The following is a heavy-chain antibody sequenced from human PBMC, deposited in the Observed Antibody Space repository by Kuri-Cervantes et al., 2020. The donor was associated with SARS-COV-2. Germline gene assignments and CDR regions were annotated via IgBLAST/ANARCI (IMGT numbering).Heavy chain of an antibody. J-gene: IGHJ4*02. CDR1: GYSISSGYY. CDR2: IYHSGST. D-gene: IGHD3-22*01. Sequence: SETLSLTCTVSGYSISSGYYWGWIRQPPGKGLEWIGSIYHSGSTYYNPSLKSRVAISVDTSKNQFSLKLSSVTAADTAVYYCARGEHYYDSSGYYSRDYWGQGTLVTVSS. V-gene: IGHV4-38-2*02. CDR3: ARGEHYYDSSGYYSRDY.